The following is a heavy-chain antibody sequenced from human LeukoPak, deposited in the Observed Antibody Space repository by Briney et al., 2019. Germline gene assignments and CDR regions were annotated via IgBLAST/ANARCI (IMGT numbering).Heavy chain of an antibody. J-gene: IGHJ4*02. D-gene: IGHD3-16*01. V-gene: IGHV4-59*01. CDR3: ARDYSFEYGWEY. Sequence: TSETLSLTCIISGGSISSYYWSWIRQSPGKGLEWIGYITYTGSTDYDPSLKSRVTISVDTSRNQFSLSLNSVTAADTAVYYCARDYSFEYGWEYWGQGTPVNV. CDR1: GGSISSYY. CDR2: ITYTGST.